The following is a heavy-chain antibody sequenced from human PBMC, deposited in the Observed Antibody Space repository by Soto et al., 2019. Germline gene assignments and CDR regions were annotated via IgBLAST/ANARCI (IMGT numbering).Heavy chain of an antibody. CDR2: ISYDGSNK. Sequence: GGSLRLSCAASGFTFSSYGMHWVRQAPGKGLEWVAVISYDGSNKYYADSVKGRFTISRDNSKNTLYLQMNSLRAEDTAVYYCAKSPVVAATSYYYGMDVWVQGTTVTVSS. CDR3: AKSPVVAATSYYYGMDV. V-gene: IGHV3-30*18. D-gene: IGHD2-15*01. CDR1: GFTFSSYG. J-gene: IGHJ6*02.